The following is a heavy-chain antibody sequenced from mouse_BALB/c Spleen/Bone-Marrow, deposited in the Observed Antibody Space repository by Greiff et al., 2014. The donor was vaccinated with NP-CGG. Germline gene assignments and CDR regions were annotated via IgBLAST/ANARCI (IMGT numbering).Heavy chain of an antibody. V-gene: IGHV1-7*01. D-gene: IGHD2-3*01. J-gene: IGHJ3*01. Sequence: LVEPGAELAKPGASVKMSCKASGHTFTSYWMHWVKRRPGQGLEWIGYINPSTGYTEYNQKFKDKATLTADKSSSTAYMQLSSLTSEDSAVYYCARYDGYEAYWGQGTLVTVSA. CDR1: GHTFTSYW. CDR3: ARYDGYEAY. CDR2: INPSTGYT.